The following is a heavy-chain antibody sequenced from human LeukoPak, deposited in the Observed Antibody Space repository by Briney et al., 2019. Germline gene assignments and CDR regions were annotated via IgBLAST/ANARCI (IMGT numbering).Heavy chain of an antibody. CDR1: GGTFSSYA. D-gene: IGHD3-10*01. V-gene: IGHV1-69*05. Sequence: SVKVSCKASGGTFSSYAISWVRQAAGQWLEWMGGIIPIFGPAKYAQKFQGRVTITTAESTSTAYMELSSLRSEDTAVYYCARGRITMVRGVPNWFDPWGQGTLVTVAS. CDR3: ARGRITMVRGVPNWFDP. CDR2: IIPIFGPA. J-gene: IGHJ5*02.